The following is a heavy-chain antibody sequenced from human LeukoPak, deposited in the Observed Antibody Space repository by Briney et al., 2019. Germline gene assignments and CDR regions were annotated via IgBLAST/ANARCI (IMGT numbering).Heavy chain of an antibody. CDR2: INPSGGST. J-gene: IGHJ4*02. CDR3: ARELSPRGHFDY. D-gene: IGHD2-8*01. Sequence: ASVKVSCKASGYTFTSYYMHWVRQAPGQGREWMGLINPSGGSTSYAQKFQGRVTMTRDMSTSTVYMELSSLRSEDTAVYYCARELSPRGHFDYWGQGTLVTVSS. V-gene: IGHV1-46*01. CDR1: GYTFTSYY.